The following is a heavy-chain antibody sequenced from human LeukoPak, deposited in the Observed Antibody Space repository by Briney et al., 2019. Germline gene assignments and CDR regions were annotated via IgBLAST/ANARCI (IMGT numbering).Heavy chain of an antibody. Sequence: GGSLRLSCAASGFTFNNYAMTWVRQTPGKGPEWVSLISWKGDATAYAESVRGRFTISRDNAKNSLYLHMNSLRPEDTAFYHCARHRCSSTTCSFDSWGQGSLVTVSS. V-gene: IGHV3-20*01. J-gene: IGHJ4*02. CDR2: ISWKGDAT. CDR1: GFTFNNYA. CDR3: ARHRCSSTTCSFDS. D-gene: IGHD2-2*01.